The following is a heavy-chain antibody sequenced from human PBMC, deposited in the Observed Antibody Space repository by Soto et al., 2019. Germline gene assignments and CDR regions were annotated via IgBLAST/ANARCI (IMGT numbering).Heavy chain of an antibody. D-gene: IGHD3-22*01. J-gene: IGHJ6*02. Sequence: GGSLRLSCAASGFTFSSYAMSWVRQAPGKGLEWVSAISGSGGSTYYADSVKGRFTISRDNSKNTLYLQMNSLRAEDTAVYYCRHSSGYNYYCGMDVWGQGTTVTVSS. CDR3: RHSSGYNYYCGMDV. CDR1: GFTFSSYA. V-gene: IGHV3-23*01. CDR2: ISGSGGST.